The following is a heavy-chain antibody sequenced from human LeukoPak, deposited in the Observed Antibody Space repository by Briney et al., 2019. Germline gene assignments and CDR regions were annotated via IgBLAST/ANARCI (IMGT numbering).Heavy chain of an antibody. CDR1: GYTLTSYY. CDR3: ARAGDYFDY. J-gene: IGHJ4*02. V-gene: IGHV1-46*01. CDR2: LNPSGGVP. Sequence: ASVNVSCKASGYTLTSYYMHWVRQAPGKGLEWMGILNPSGGVPSYAQKFQGRVTMTRDNATNTLYMELNSLRSEDTAVYYCARAGDYFDYWGQGTLVSVSS.